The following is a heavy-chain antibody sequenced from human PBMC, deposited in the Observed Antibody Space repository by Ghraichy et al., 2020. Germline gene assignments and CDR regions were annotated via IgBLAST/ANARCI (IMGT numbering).Heavy chain of an antibody. J-gene: IGHJ6*01. CDR1: GFTFSDYY. Sequence: GGSLRLSCAASGFTFSDYYMRWVRQAPGQGLEWISYISSSGSTISYADSVKGRFTVSMDNAKNSLFLQLNILTVEDTALSYCASAGWELMLNYYYYPMEVRGPGNTVNVSS. CDR2: ISSSGSTI. CDR3: ASAGWELMLNYYYYPMEV. V-gene: IGHV3-11*04. D-gene: IGHD1-26*01.